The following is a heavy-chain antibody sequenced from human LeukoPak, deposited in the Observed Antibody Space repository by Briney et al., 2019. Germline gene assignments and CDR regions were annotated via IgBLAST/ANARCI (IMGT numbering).Heavy chain of an antibody. CDR2: ISYDGSNK. Sequence: GGSLRLSCAASGYTFSSYAMHWVRQAPGKGLEWVAVISYDGSNKYYADSVKGRFTISRDNSKNTLYLQMNSLTPEDTAVYYCARGYSYAYTDYWGQGTLVTVSS. V-gene: IGHV3-30-3*01. D-gene: IGHD5-18*01. CDR3: ARGYSYAYTDY. J-gene: IGHJ4*02. CDR1: GYTFSSYA.